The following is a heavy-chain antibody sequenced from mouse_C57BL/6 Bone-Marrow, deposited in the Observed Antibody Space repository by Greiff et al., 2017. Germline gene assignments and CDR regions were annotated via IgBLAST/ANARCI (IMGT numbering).Heavy chain of an antibody. J-gene: IGHJ4*01. CDR1: GYTFTGYW. Sequence: HVQLQQSGAELMKPGASVKLSCTATGYTFTGYWIAWVKQRPGHGLQWIGEILPGSGSTNYTEKLKGKATFTADTSSNTAYMQLSSLTTEDSAIYYCARVRNYFYAMDDWGKGTSVTVSS. D-gene: IGHD2-1*01. V-gene: IGHV1-9*01. CDR3: ARVRNYFYAMDD. CDR2: ILPGSGST.